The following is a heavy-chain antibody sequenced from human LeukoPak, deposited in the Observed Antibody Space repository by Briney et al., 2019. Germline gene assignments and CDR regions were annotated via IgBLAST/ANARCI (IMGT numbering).Heavy chain of an antibody. J-gene: IGHJ4*02. CDR2: ISGSGGST. CDR1: GFTFSSYG. Sequence: GGSLRLSCEVSGFTFSSYGMSWVPQAPGRGLEWVSSISGSGGSTNYADSVKGRFTISRDNSENTLYLQMNTLRAEDTAVYYCAKDGSSGWTRSFDYWGQGTLVTVSS. V-gene: IGHV3-23*01. D-gene: IGHD6-19*01. CDR3: AKDGSSGWTRSFDY.